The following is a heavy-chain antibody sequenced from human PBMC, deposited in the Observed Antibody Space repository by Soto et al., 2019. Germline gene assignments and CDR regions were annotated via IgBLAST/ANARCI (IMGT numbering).Heavy chain of an antibody. CDR2: TYYRSKWYN. D-gene: IGHD7-27*01. J-gene: IGHJ6*02. CDR1: GDSVFNNSAG. Sequence: SQTLSLTCVISGDSVFNNSAGWSWIRQSPSRGLEWLGRTYYRSKWYNDYVVSVKSRITITPDTSKNQFSLQLSSLTPEDTAVYYCARDSLGTPPTYYFHGMDVWGQGTTVTVSS. V-gene: IGHV6-1*01. CDR3: ARDSLGTPPTYYFHGMDV.